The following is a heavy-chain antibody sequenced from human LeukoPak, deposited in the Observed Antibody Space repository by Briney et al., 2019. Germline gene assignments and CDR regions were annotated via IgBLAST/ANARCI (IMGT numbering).Heavy chain of an antibody. CDR1: GGSFSGYY. V-gene: IGHV4-34*01. Sequence: PSETLSLTCAVYGGSFSGYYWSWIRQPPGKGLEWIGEINHSGSTNYNPSLKSRVTISVDTSKNQFSLKLSSVTAADTAVYYCARELDYGGTPVDYWGQGTLVTVSS. D-gene: IGHD4-23*01. CDR3: ARELDYGGTPVDY. CDR2: INHSGST. J-gene: IGHJ4*02.